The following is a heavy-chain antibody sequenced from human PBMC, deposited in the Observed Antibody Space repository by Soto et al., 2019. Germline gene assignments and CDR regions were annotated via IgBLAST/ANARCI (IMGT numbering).Heavy chain of an antibody. CDR1: GGSISSGDYY. CDR3: ARGERGYSYGYFDY. V-gene: IGHV4-30-4*01. D-gene: IGHD5-18*01. J-gene: IGHJ4*02. CDR2: IYYSGST. Sequence: QVQLQESGPGLVKPSQTLSLTCTVSGGSISSGDYYWIWIRQPPGKGLEWIGYIYYSGSTYYNPSLMSRVTISVDTSKNQFSLKLSSVTAADTAVYYCARGERGYSYGYFDYWGQVTLVTVSS.